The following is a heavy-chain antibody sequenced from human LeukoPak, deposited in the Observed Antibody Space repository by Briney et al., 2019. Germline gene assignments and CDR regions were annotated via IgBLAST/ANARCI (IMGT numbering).Heavy chain of an antibody. D-gene: IGHD3-3*01. V-gene: IGHV4-59*01. Sequence: SETLSLTCTVSGGSISSYYWSWIRQPPGKGLEWIGYIYYSGSTNYNPSLKSRVTISVDTSKNQFSLKLSSVTAADTAVYYCARVSLGREYYDFWSGYSYYFDYWGQGTLVTVSS. CDR2: IYYSGST. J-gene: IGHJ4*02. CDR1: GGSISSYY. CDR3: ARVSLGREYYDFWSGYSYYFDY.